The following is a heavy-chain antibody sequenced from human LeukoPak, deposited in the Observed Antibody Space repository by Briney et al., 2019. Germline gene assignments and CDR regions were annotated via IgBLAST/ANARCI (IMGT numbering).Heavy chain of an antibody. Sequence: SQTLSLTCTVSGASISSDGYYWNWIRQHPGKGLEWFGYIYYSGSTNYNPSLKSRVTISVDTSKNQFSLKLSSVTAADTAVYYCARGRYYDFWSGYLNWFDPWGQGTLVTVSS. V-gene: IGHV4-31*03. D-gene: IGHD3-3*01. CDR1: GASISSDGYY. J-gene: IGHJ5*02. CDR3: ARGRYYDFWSGYLNWFDP. CDR2: IYYSGST.